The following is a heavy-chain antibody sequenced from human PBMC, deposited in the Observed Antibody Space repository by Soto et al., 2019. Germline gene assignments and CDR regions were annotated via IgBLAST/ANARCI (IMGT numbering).Heavy chain of an antibody. CDR3: ARDLGGWGSGWYRQDI. D-gene: IGHD6-19*01. CDR1: GGSISSSNW. V-gene: IGHV4-4*02. J-gene: IGHJ3*02. Sequence: QVQLQESGPGLVKPSGTLSLTCAVSGGSISSSNWWSWVRQPPGKGLEWIVEIYHSGSTNYNPTLKRRVTISVDKSKNLFSLKLSSVTAADTAVYYCARDLGGWGSGWYRQDIWGQGTMVTVSS. CDR2: IYHSGST.